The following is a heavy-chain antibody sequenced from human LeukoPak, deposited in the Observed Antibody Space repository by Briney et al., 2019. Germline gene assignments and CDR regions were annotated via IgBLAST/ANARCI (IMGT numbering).Heavy chain of an antibody. CDR3: ARGYSSSSLDFDY. V-gene: IGHV1-46*01. J-gene: IGHJ4*02. Sequence: ASVKVSCKASGYSFTSNYIHWVRQAPGQGLEWMGMIYPRDGSTSYAQKFQGRVTMTRDTSTSTVYMEMSSLRSEDTAVYYCARGYSSSSLDFDYWGQGTLVTVSS. CDR2: IYPRDGST. CDR1: GYSFTSNY. D-gene: IGHD6-6*01.